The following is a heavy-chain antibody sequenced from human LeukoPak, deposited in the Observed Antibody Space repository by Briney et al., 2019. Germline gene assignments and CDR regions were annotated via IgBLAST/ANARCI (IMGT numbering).Heavy chain of an antibody. CDR3: ARWDFGGYVAFDI. J-gene: IGHJ3*02. CDR2: MYYSGST. Sequence: KSSETLSLTCTVSGGSVSSGTYYWSWFRQPPGKGLEWIGFMYYSGSTNHNPSLKSRVSISIDTAKNQFSLKLSSMTAADTAVYYCARWDFGGYVAFDIWGQGTMVTVSS. CDR1: GGSVSSGTYY. D-gene: IGHD4-17*01. V-gene: IGHV4-61*01.